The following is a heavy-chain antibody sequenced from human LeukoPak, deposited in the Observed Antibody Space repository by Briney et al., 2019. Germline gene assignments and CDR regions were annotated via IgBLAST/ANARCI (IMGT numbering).Heavy chain of an antibody. V-gene: IGHV1-18*01. D-gene: IGHD6-19*01. CDR3: ARDRIAVAAPLPYYYSYRMDV. CDR1: GYTFTSYG. Sequence: GASVKVSCKASGYTFTSYGISWVGQAPGQGLEWMGWISAYNGNTNYAQNLQGRVTITTDPSTSTAYMELRSLRSDDPAVYYCARDRIAVAAPLPYYYSYRMDVWGQGTTVTVSS. J-gene: IGHJ6*02. CDR2: ISAYNGNT.